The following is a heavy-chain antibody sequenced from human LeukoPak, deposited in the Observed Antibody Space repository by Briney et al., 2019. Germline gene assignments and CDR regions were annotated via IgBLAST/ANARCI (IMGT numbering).Heavy chain of an antibody. D-gene: IGHD1-1*01. V-gene: IGHV4-61*08. CDR2: IYYSGST. CDR1: GGSISSGDYY. Sequence: SETLSLTCTVSGGSISSGDYYWSWIRQPPGKGLEWIGYIYYSGSTNYNPSLKSRVTISVDTSKNQFSLKLSSVTAADTAVYYCARNGDYYYGMDVWGQGTTVTVSS. CDR3: ARNGDYYYGMDV. J-gene: IGHJ6*02.